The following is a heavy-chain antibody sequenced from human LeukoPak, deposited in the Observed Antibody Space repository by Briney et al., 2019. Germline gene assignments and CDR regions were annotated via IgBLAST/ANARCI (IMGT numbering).Heavy chain of an antibody. V-gene: IGHV4-39*07. D-gene: IGHD1-26*01. CDR3: ARWDRGWFDP. J-gene: IGHJ5*02. CDR2: IYYSGST. CDR1: GGSISSSSYY. Sequence: PSETLSLTCTVSGGSISSSSYYWGWIRQPPGKGLEWIGSIYYSGSTYYNPSLKSRVTISVDTSKNQFSLKLSSVTAADTAVYYCARWDRGWFDPWGQGTLVTVSS.